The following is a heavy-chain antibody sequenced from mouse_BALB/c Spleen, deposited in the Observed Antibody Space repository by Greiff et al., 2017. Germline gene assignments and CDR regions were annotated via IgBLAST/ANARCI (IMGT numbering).Heavy chain of an antibody. D-gene: IGHD2-14*01. CDR2: ISDGGSYT. J-gene: IGHJ4*01. Sequence: EVKLMESGGGLVKPGGSLKLSCAASGFTFSDYYMYWVRQTPEKRLEWVATISDGGSYTYYPDSVKGRFTISRDNAKNNLYLQMSSLKSEDTAMYYCASGYRYDRGYAMDYWGQGTSVTVSS. CDR1: GFTFSDYY. V-gene: IGHV5-4*02. CDR3: ASGYRYDRGYAMDY.